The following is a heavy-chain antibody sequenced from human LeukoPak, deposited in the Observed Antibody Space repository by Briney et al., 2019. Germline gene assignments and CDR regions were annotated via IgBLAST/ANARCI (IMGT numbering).Heavy chain of an antibody. D-gene: IGHD6-13*01. Sequence: PSETLSLTCTVSGGSISSSSYFWGWIRQPPGKGLEWIGSIYYSGSTYYNPSLKSRVTISVDTSKNQFSLKLSSVTAADTAVYYCARGKGPAAGTRGWFDPWGQGTLVTVSS. V-gene: IGHV4-39*07. CDR1: GGSISSSSYF. CDR3: ARGKGPAAGTRGWFDP. J-gene: IGHJ5*02. CDR2: IYYSGST.